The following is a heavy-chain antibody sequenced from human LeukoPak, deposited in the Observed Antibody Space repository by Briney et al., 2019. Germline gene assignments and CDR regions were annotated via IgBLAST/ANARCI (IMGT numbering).Heavy chain of an antibody. D-gene: IGHD6-13*01. CDR1: GYTFTDYY. V-gene: IGHV1-2*02. CDR2: INPNSGGK. Sequence: ASVKVSCKASGYTFTDYYMHWVRQAPGQRLEWMGWINPNSGGKNYAQKFQGRVTMTRDTSISTAYMELSRLRSDDTAVYYCARDLAAAGTDLDYWGQGTLVTVSP. CDR3: ARDLAAAGTDLDY. J-gene: IGHJ4*02.